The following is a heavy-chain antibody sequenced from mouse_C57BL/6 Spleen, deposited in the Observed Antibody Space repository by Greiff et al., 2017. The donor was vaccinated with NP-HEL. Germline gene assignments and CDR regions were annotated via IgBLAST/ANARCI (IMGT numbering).Heavy chain of an antibody. Sequence: QVQLQQPGAELVKPGASVKLSCKASGYTFTSYWMHWVKQRPGQGLEWIGMIHPNSGSTNYNEKFKSKATLTVDKSSSTAYMQLISLTSEDSAVYYCASSYGSSYDYYAMGYWGQGTSVTVSS. D-gene: IGHD1-1*01. V-gene: IGHV1-64*01. J-gene: IGHJ4*01. CDR3: ASSYGSSYDYYAMGY. CDR2: IHPNSGST. CDR1: GYTFTSYW.